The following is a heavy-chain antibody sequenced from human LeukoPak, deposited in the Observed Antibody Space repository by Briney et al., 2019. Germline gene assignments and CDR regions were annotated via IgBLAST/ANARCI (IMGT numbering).Heavy chain of an antibody. CDR3: ARGTVTTQNYYFDY. V-gene: IGHV4-31*03. J-gene: IGHJ4*02. CDR2: SYYSGST. CDR1: GGSISSGGYY. D-gene: IGHD4-11*01. Sequence: PSQTLSLTCTVSGGSISSGGYYWSWIRQHPGKGLEWFGYSYYSGSTYYNPSLKSRVTISVDTSKNQFSLKLSSVTAEDTAVYYCARGTVTTQNYYFDYWGQGTLVTVSS.